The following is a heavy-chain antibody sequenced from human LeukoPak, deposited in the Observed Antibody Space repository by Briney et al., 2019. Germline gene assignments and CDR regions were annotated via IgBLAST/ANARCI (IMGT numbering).Heavy chain of an antibody. CDR1: GFTFSTYV. Sequence: PGGSLRLSCAASGFTFSTYVMNWVRQAPGKGLEWVASISGDSSYIYYADSMKGRFNISRDNAKDSLYLRMTSLRAEDTAVYYCTRDKRHGRLFDNWGQGTLVTVSS. CDR2: ISGDSSYI. D-gene: IGHD2-15*01. J-gene: IGHJ4*02. V-gene: IGHV3-21*04. CDR3: TRDKRHGRLFDN.